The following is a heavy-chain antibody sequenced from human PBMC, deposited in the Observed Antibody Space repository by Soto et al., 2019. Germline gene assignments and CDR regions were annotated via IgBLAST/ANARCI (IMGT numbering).Heavy chain of an antibody. CDR3: ARHRVGDDYDMYHYYGLDV. Sequence: QLQLQESGPGLVKPSETLSLTCTVSGGFISSSGYYWGWIRQPPGKGLEWIGSIYYSGSTYYNPSLKRRVTISVDTSKTQFSLKLRSVTAADTAVYYCARHRVGDDYDMYHYYGLDVWGQGTTVTVSS. V-gene: IGHV4-39*01. CDR2: IYYSGST. J-gene: IGHJ6*02. D-gene: IGHD3-16*01. CDR1: GGFISSSGYY.